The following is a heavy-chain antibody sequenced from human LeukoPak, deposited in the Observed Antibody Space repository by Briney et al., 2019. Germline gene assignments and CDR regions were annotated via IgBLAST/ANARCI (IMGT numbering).Heavy chain of an antibody. CDR2: ISGNSAYT. CDR1: GFTFSSCV. Sequence: GGSLRLSCTGSGFTFSSCVMGWVRQAPGKGLEWVSIISGNSAYTYYADSVKGRFTISRDNSKNTVSLQMNSLRAEDTAVYYCTRRARDVDCWGRGTLVTVSS. V-gene: IGHV3-23*01. CDR3: TRRARDVDC. J-gene: IGHJ4*02.